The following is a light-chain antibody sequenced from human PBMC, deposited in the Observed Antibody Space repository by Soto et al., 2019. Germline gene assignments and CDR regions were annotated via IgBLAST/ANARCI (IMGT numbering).Light chain of an antibody. Sequence: QSALTQPRSVSGSPGQSVTISCTGPTIDVDSSNYVSCYQQHPGKAPKLMIYDVSERPSGVPDRFSGSKSGSTASLTISGLQAEDEADYYCCSYATTFYVFGSGTKVTVL. CDR1: TIDVDSSNY. V-gene: IGLV2-11*01. CDR3: CSYATTFYV. CDR2: DVS. J-gene: IGLJ1*01.